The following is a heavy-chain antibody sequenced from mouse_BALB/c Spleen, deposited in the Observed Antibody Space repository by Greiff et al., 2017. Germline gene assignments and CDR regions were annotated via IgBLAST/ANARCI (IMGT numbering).Heavy chain of an antibody. V-gene: IGHV1-7*01. D-gene: IGHD2-2*01. CDR2: INPSTGYT. Sequence: QVQLQQSGAELAKPGASVKMSCKASGYTFTSYWMHWVKQRPGQGLEWIGYINPSTGYTEYNQKFKDKATLTADKSSSTAYMQLSSLTSEDSAVYDSARYGSDVPDYWGQGTTVTVSA. CDR1: GYTFTSYW. CDR3: ARYGSDVPDY. J-gene: IGHJ2*01.